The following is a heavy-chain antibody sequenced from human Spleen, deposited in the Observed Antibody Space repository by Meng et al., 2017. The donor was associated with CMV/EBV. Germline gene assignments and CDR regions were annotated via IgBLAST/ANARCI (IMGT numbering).Heavy chain of an antibody. D-gene: IGHD2/OR15-2a*01. CDR3: ARGGYSSSFYWVD. CDR2: IKQDGSEK. Sequence: GESLKISCAVSGLTFSSYWMTWVRQAPGKGLEWVANIKQDGSEKYYVDSVKGRFTISNDNAKNSLFLQMNSLRVEDTAVYYCARGGYSSSFYWVDWGQGTLVTVSS. CDR1: GLTFSSYW. V-gene: IGHV3-7*01. J-gene: IGHJ4*02.